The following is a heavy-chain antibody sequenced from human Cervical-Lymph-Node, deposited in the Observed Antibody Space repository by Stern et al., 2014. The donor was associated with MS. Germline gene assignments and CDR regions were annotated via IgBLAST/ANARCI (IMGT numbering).Heavy chain of an antibody. CDR2: IWDDGSNK. Sequence: VQLVESGGGVVQPGRSLRLSCAASGFTFSSYGMHWVRQAPGKGLEWGAVIWDDGSNKCYADSVKGRFTISRDNSKNTLYLQMNSLRAEDTAVYYCARGWFGELYYYYGMDVWGQGTTVTVSS. D-gene: IGHD3-10*01. CDR1: GFTFSSYG. J-gene: IGHJ6*02. V-gene: IGHV3-33*01. CDR3: ARGWFGELYYYYGMDV.